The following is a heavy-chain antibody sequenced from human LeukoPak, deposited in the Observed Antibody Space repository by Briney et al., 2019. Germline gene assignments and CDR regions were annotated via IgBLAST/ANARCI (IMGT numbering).Heavy chain of an antibody. CDR3: AKDRYSGSYFSWFFDY. CDR2: ISWNSGGI. Sequence: GGSLRLSCAASGFIFDDYAMYWVRQAPGKGLEWVSGISWNSGGIGYADSVKGRFTISRDNAKNSLYLQMNSLRAEDTAVYYCAKDRYSGSYFSWFFDYWGQGTLVTVSS. CDR1: GFIFDDYA. D-gene: IGHD1-26*01. V-gene: IGHV3-9*01. J-gene: IGHJ4*02.